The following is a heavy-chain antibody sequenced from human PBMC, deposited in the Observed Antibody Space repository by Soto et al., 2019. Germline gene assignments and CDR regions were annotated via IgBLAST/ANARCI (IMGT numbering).Heavy chain of an antibody. CDR2: ISGRGASI. CDR3: AKTGPSYFEY. Sequence: GGSLRLSCAASGFTFSSSGMTWVRRAPGKGLEWVSAISGRGASIYYADSVRGRFTISRDNSKNMLYLQMDSLGAEDTAIYYCAKTGPSYFEYWGQETLLTVSS. J-gene: IGHJ4*02. V-gene: IGHV3-23*01. CDR1: GFTFSSSG.